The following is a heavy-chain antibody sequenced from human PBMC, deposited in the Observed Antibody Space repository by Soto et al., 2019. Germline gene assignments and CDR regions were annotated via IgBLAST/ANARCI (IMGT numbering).Heavy chain of an antibody. J-gene: IGHJ4*02. V-gene: IGHV1-69*02. CDR1: GGTFSSYT. Sequence: QVQLVQSGAEVKKPGSSVKVSCKASGGTFSSYTISWVRQAPGQGLEWMGRIIPILGIANYAQKFQGRVTISAGKTPSTRYMVVSCLRSEATARSFLPGGGVAEIDYWGQGTLVTVSS. D-gene: IGHD2-15*01. CDR3: PGGGVAEIDY. CDR2: IIPILGIA.